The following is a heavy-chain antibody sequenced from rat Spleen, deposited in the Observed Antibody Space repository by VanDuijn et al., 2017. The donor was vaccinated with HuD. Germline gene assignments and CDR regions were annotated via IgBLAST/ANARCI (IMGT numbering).Heavy chain of an antibody. CDR1: GFSLSNYG. J-gene: IGHJ2*01. D-gene: IGHD1-2*01. CDR2: IWGDGST. V-gene: IGHV2-13*01. CDR3: ARGDYSSPRGGY. Sequence: QVQLKESGPGLVQPSQTLSLTCTVSGFSLSNYGVLWVGQPPGKGLVWMGGIWGDGSTDYNSALKSRLSISRDTSKSQVYLKMNSLQTEDTATYYCARGDYSSPRGGYWGQGVTVTVSS.